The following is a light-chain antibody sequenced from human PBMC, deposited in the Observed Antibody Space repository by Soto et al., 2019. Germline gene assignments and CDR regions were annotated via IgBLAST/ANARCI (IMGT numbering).Light chain of an antibody. CDR2: GAS. CDR3: LHYNDWPRWT. Sequence: ELVLSQSPGTVSLSPGERATLSCRASQSVSSYLAWYQQKPGQAPRLLIYGASTTASGIPARFSGSGSGTEFTLTISSLQSEDFAVYYCLHYNDWPRWTFGQGTKVDIK. J-gene: IGKJ1*01. V-gene: IGKV3-15*01. CDR1: QSVSSY.